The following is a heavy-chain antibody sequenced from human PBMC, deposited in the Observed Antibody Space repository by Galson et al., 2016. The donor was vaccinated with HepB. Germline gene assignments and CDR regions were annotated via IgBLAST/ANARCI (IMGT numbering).Heavy chain of an antibody. CDR3: ARDERYCSSTTCNAPANYYFAS. CDR2: ISAYNGNT. CDR1: GYTFTSYG. J-gene: IGHJ4*02. V-gene: IGHV1-18*01. Sequence: SVKVSCKASGYTFTSYGISWVRQAPGQGLEWMGWISAYNGNTNYAQKLQGRVTMTTDTSTSTAYMELRSLRSDDTAVYYCARDERYCSSTTCNAPANYYFASWGQGTLVTVSS. D-gene: IGHD2-2*01.